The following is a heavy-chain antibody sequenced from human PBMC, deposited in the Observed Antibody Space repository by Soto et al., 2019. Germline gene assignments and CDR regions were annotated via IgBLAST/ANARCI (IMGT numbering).Heavy chain of an antibody. D-gene: IGHD6-19*01. CDR3: ANGRDSSGWPY. V-gene: IGHV3-23*01. Sequence: EVPLLESGGGLVQPGGSLRLSCAASGFTFSSYAMSWVRQAPGKGLEWVSAISGSGGSTYYADSVKGRFTISRDNSKNTLYLQMNSLRAEDTAVYYCANGRDSSGWPYWGQGTLVTVSS. CDR1: GFTFSSYA. CDR2: ISGSGGST. J-gene: IGHJ4*02.